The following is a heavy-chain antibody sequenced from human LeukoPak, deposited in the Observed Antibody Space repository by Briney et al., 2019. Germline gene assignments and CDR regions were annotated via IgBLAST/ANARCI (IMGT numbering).Heavy chain of an antibody. V-gene: IGHV3-23*01. Sequence: GGSLRLSCAASRFTFSSYAMSWVRQAPGKGPEWVSAISGRGDNTYYADSVKGRFTISRDNSKNTLYLQMNSLRAEDTAVYYCAKGPKTAKLIVVVVAALYYFDYWGQGTLVTVSS. CDR1: RFTFSSYA. CDR3: AKGPKTAKLIVVVVAALYYFDY. D-gene: IGHD2-15*01. CDR2: ISGRGDNT. J-gene: IGHJ4*02.